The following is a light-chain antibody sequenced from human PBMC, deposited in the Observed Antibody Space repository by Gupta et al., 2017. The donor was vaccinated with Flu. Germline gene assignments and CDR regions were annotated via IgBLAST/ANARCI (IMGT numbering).Light chain of an antibody. CDR3: QSYEV. J-gene: IGLJ2*01. CDR2: EDD. CDR1: SGSIGLNY. Sequence: NFLLTQPHSVSGSPGKTITISCTRSSGSIGLNYVQWYQQRPGTSPKNVIYEDDQRASGVPDRFSGSIDRSSNSASLTTSGLMTEDEADYYCQSYEVFGGGTKLTVL. V-gene: IGLV6-57*01.